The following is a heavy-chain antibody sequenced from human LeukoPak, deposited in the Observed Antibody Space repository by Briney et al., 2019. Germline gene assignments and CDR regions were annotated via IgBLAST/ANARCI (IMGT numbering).Heavy chain of an antibody. Sequence: GGSLRLSCAASGFTLSSYSMNWVRQAPGKGLEWVSFISSSSAHTNYADSVKGRFTISRDNPRNSLYLQMNSLRAEDTAVYYCARDIGGSYTAIDYWGQGTLVTVSS. V-gene: IGHV3-21*01. CDR1: GFTLSSYS. J-gene: IGHJ4*02. CDR2: ISSSSAHT. CDR3: ARDIGGSYTAIDY. D-gene: IGHD1-26*01.